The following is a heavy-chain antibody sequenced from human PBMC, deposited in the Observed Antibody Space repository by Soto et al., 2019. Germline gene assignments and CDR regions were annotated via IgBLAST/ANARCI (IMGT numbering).Heavy chain of an antibody. Sequence: PGGSLRLSCAASGFTFSSYDMHWVRQATGKGLEWVSAIGTAGDTYYPGSVKGRFTISRENAKNSLYLQMNSLRAEDTAVYYCARVGFGESIDAFDIWGQGTMVTVS. CDR1: GFTFSSYD. D-gene: IGHD3-10*01. J-gene: IGHJ3*02. CDR2: IGTAGDT. V-gene: IGHV3-13*01. CDR3: ARVGFGESIDAFDI.